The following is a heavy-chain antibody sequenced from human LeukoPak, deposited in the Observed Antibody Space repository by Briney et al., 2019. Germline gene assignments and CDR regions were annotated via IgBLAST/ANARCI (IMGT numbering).Heavy chain of an antibody. D-gene: IGHD4-23*01. CDR1: GFTFSGFD. Sequence: PGKSLRLSCAVSGFTFSGFDMHWVRQAPGKGLEWVAVIWYDGSNKYYADSVKGRFTISRDNPKNTLYVQMNSLRAEDTAVYYCARGRGADYGGNSGYFDYWGQGTLVTVSS. CDR3: ARGRGADYGGNSGYFDY. J-gene: IGHJ4*02. V-gene: IGHV3-33*01. CDR2: IWYDGSNK.